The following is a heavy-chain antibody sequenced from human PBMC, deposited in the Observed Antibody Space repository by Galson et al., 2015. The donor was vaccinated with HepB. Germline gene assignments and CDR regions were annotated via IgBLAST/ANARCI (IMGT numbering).Heavy chain of an antibody. Sequence: SPRLSCAASGFTFSTYWMHWVRQAPGKGLVWVSRINNDGSKTNYADSVKGRFTISRDNAKSTLYLQMNSLRAEDTAVYYCARGGVFWSGFGADGMDVWGQGTTVTVSS. CDR1: GFTFSTYW. CDR2: INNDGSKT. J-gene: IGHJ6*02. CDR3: ARGGVFWSGFGADGMDV. D-gene: IGHD3-3*01. V-gene: IGHV3-74*01.